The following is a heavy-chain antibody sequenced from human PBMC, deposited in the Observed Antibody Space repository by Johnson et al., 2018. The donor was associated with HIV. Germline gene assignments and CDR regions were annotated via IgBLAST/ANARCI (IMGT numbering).Heavy chain of an antibody. CDR2: ISGSGGST. V-gene: IGHV3-23*04. CDR3: VSSAQWSGWPPGAFDI. J-gene: IGHJ3*02. CDR1: GFSLSDYA. D-gene: IGHD6-19*01. Sequence: VQLVESGGGVVQPGRSLRLSCAASGFSLSDYAIHWVRQAPGKGLEWVSAISGSGGSTYYADSVKGRFTISRDNSKNTLYLQMNSLRAEDTAVYYCVSSAQWSGWPPGAFDIWGQGTMVTVSS.